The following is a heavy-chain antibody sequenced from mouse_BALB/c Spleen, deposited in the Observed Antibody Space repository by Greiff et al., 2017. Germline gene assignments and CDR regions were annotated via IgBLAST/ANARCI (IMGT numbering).Heavy chain of an antibody. CDR1: GYTFTSYW. CDR3: ARNGYDGWFAY. D-gene: IGHD2-2*01. J-gene: IGHJ3*01. Sequence: VQLQQPGAELVKPGASVKLSCKASGYTFTSYWMHWVKQRPGQGLEWIGEINPSNGRTNYNEKFKSKATLTVDKSSSTAYMQLSSLTSEDSAVYYCARNGYDGWFAYWGQGTLVTVSA. V-gene: IGHV1S81*02. CDR2: INPSNGRT.